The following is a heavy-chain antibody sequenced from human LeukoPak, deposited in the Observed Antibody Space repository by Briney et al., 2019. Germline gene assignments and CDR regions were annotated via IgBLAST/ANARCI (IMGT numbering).Heavy chain of an antibody. V-gene: IGHV3-30*18. CDR2: ISYDGSNK. Sequence: GGSLRLSCAASGFTFSSYGMHWVRQAPGKGLEWVAVISYDGSNKYYADSVKGRFTISRDNSKNTLYLQMSSLRAEDTAVYYCAKASYYYDSSGYYFSYWGQGALVTVSS. CDR3: AKASYYYDSSGYYFSY. CDR1: GFTFSSYG. D-gene: IGHD3-22*01. J-gene: IGHJ4*02.